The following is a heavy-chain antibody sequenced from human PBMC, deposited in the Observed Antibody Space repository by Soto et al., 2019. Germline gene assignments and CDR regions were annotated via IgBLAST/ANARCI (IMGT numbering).Heavy chain of an antibody. D-gene: IGHD5-12*01. CDR2: ISAYNGNT. CDR1: GYTFTSYA. CDR3: ARDLGGYDFNWFDP. Sequence: ASVKVSCKASGYTFTSYAISWVRQAPGQGLEWMGWISAYNGNTNYAQKLQGRVTVTTDTSTSTAYMELRSLRLDDTAVYYCARDLGGYDFNWFDPWGQGTLVTVSS. J-gene: IGHJ5*02. V-gene: IGHV1-18*01.